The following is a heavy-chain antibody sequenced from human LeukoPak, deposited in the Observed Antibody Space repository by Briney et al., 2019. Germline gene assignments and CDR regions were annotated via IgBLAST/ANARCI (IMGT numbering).Heavy chain of an antibody. V-gene: IGHV2-70*11. Sequence: SGPTLVNPTQTLTLTCTFSGFSLSTSGMCMSWIRQPPGKALEWLARIDWDDDKYYSTSLKTRLTISKDTSKNQVVLTMTNMDPVDTATYYCARIHPYGSRWSHFDYWGQGTLVTVSS. D-gene: IGHD6-13*01. CDR1: GFSLSTSGMC. CDR2: IDWDDDK. J-gene: IGHJ4*02. CDR3: ARIHPYGSRWSHFDY.